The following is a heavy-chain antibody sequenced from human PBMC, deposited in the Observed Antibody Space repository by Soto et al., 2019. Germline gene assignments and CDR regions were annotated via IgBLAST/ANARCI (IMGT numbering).Heavy chain of an antibody. CDR1: GGSISSGGYY. CDR3: ARPLRYFDWFI. CDR2: FYYSGST. D-gene: IGHD3-9*01. Sequence: SETLSLTCTVSGGSISSGGYYWSWIRQHPGKGLEWIGYFYYSGSTYYNPSFKSRVTISVDTFKNQFSLKLSSLTSADTAVYYCARPLRYFDWFIWGQGTLVTVSS. J-gene: IGHJ4*02. V-gene: IGHV4-31*03.